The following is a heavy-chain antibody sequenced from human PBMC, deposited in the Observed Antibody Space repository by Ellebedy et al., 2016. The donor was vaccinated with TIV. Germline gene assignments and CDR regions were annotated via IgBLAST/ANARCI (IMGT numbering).Heavy chain of an antibody. CDR2: TYYRSKWSN. J-gene: IGHJ3*02. V-gene: IGHV6-1*01. Sequence: SQTLSLTCGISGDSVSSNGVAWKWFRQSPSRGLEWLGRTYYRSKWSNDYAVSIKSRITNNLETAKNQFSLHLNSVTPEDTAVYYCARGRVSAFDIWGQGTMVTVSS. CDR1: GDSVSSNGVA. CDR3: ARGRVSAFDI.